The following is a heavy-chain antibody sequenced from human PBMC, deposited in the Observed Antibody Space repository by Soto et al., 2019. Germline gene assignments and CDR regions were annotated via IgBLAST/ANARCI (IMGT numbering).Heavy chain of an antibody. CDR2: IYYSGST. V-gene: IGHV4-39*01. CDR1: GGSISSSSYY. Sequence: SETLSLTCTVSGGSISSSSYYWGWIRQPPGKGLEWIGSIYYSGSTYYNPSLKSRVTISVDTSKNQFSLKLSSVTAADTAVYYCARHVGYCSGGSCYSARGYGMDVWGQGTTVTVSS. D-gene: IGHD2-15*01. J-gene: IGHJ6*02. CDR3: ARHVGYCSGGSCYSARGYGMDV.